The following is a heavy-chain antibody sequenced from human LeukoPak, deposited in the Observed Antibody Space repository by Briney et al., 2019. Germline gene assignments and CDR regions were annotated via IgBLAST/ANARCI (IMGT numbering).Heavy chain of an antibody. CDR2: IKQDGSEK. D-gene: IGHD4/OR15-4a*01. J-gene: IGHJ5*02. V-gene: IGHV3-7*04. CDR3: ARDLVLDP. CDR1: GFTFTSYW. Sequence: GGSLRLSCAASGFTFTSYWMSWVRQAPGKGLEWVGNIKQDGSEKNYLDSVKGRFTISRDNAKDSLYLQMNSLRAEDTAVYYCARDLVLDPWGRGTLVTVSS.